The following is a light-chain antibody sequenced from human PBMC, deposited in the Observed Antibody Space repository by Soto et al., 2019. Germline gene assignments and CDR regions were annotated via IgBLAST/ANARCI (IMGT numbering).Light chain of an antibody. CDR1: QSVNNNY. CDR2: DTS. CDR3: QQYGSSPFT. V-gene: IGKV3-20*01. J-gene: IGKJ3*01. Sequence: EIVLMQSPGTLSLSPGEGATLSCRASQSVNNNYFAWYQQRPRQAPTVLIFDTSRRATGVPDRFSGSGSGTDFTLRISRVEPDDFAVYYCQQYGSSPFTFGPGTKVNIK.